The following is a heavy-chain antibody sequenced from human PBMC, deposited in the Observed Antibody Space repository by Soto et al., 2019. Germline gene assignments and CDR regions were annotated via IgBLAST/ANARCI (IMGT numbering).Heavy chain of an antibody. V-gene: IGHV1-58*01. CDR2: IVVGSGNT. D-gene: IGHD6-6*01. J-gene: IGHJ6*02. CDR3: AADSGMGRIAARPYYYYYYGMDV. CDR1: GFTFTSSA. Sequence: GASVKVSCKASGFTFTSSAVQWVRQARGQRLEWIGWIVVGSGNTNYAQKFQERVTITRDMSTSTAYMELSSLRSEDTAVYYCAADSGMGRIAARPYYYYYYGMDVWGQGTTVTVSS.